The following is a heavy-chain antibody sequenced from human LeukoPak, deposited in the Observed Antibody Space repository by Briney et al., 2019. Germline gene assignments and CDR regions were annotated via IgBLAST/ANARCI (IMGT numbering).Heavy chain of an antibody. D-gene: IGHD6-13*01. CDR3: ARDWYDY. CDR1: AFTFSTYA. V-gene: IGHV3-23*01. J-gene: IGHJ4*02. Sequence: GGSLRLSCAASAFTFSTYAMIWARQAPGKGLERVSVIGGSGSYTYYADSVKGRFTISRDNSKDTLYLQMNSLRPEDTAVYYCARDWYDYWGQGTLVTVSS. CDR2: IGGSGSYT.